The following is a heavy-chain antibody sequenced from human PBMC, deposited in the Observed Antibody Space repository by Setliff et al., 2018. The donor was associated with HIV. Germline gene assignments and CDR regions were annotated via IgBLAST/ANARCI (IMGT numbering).Heavy chain of an antibody. D-gene: IGHD5-12*01. V-gene: IGHV4-39*01. CDR1: GGSFNGYY. Sequence: SETLSLTCAVYGGSFNGYYWGWIRQPPGKGLEWIGSIYYSGSTYYNPSLKSRVTISVDASKNQFSLKLSSVTAADTAVYYCASYRKAERWLQLGGNFDYWGQGTLVTVSS. CDR3: ASYRKAERWLQLGGNFDY. CDR2: IYYSGST. J-gene: IGHJ4*02.